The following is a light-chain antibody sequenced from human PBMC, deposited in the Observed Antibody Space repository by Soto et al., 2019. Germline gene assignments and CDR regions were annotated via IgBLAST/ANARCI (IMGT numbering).Light chain of an antibody. CDR2: DAS. CDR1: QDIGDS. J-gene: IGKJ1*01. CDR3: LRYKSFSWA. Sequence: DIQMTQSPSTLSASVGDRVTITCRASQDIGDSLAWYQQKSGKAPRVLISDASTLEKGVPSRFSGSGSGTDFTLTNTSLQPDDFATYYCLRYKSFSWAFGQGTKVEIK. V-gene: IGKV1-5*01.